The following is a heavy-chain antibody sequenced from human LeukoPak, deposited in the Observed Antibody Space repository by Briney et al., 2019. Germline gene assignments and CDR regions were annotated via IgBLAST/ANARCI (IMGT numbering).Heavy chain of an antibody. V-gene: IGHV3-21*01. J-gene: IGHJ4*02. CDR2: ISSSSSYI. D-gene: IGHD4-17*01. Sequence: GGSLRLSCAASGFTFSSYSMNWVRQAPGKGLEWVSSISSSSSYIYYAESVKGGFTIYRDNAKNSLYLQMNSLRAENTAVYYCAKEPDYGDYPIDYWGQGTLVTVSS. CDR1: GFTFSSYS. CDR3: AKEPDYGDYPIDY.